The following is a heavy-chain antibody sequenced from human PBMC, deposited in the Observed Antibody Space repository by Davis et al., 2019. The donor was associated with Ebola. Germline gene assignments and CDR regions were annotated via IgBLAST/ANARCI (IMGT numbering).Heavy chain of an antibody. CDR3: ARVSSGGDFDY. CDR1: GFTFNSYW. V-gene: IGHV3-74*01. D-gene: IGHD4-17*01. Sequence: GESLKISCAASGFTFNSYWMHWVRQAPGKGLVWVSRINSDGSSTSYADSVKGRFTISRDNAKNTLYLQMNSLRAEDTAVYYCARVSSGGDFDYWGQGTLVTVSS. CDR2: INSDGSST. J-gene: IGHJ4*02.